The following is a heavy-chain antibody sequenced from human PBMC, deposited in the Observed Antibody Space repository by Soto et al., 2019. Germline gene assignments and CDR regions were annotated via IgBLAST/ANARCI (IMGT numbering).Heavy chain of an antibody. CDR2: ISYDGSNK. Sequence: QVQLVESGGGVVQPGRSLRLSCAASGFTFSSYGMHWVRQAPGKGLEWVAVISYDGSNKYYADSVKGRFTIPRDNSKNTLYLQMNSLRAEDTAVYYCAKDLGVLTGTLEWLLAPAYYYYGMDVWGQGTTVTVSS. J-gene: IGHJ6*02. CDR1: GFTFSSYG. D-gene: IGHD3-3*01. V-gene: IGHV3-30*18. CDR3: AKDLGVLTGTLEWLLAPAYYYYGMDV.